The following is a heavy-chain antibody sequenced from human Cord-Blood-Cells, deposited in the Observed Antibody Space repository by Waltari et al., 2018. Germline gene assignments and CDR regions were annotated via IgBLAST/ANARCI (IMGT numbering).Heavy chain of an antibody. CDR3: ARVLPRYYDFWSGYNWFDP. CDR2: INHSGST. Sequence: QVQLQQWGAGLLKPSETLSLTCAVYGGSFSGYYWSWIRQPPGKGLEWIGEINHSGSTNYNPALKMRVTISVDTAKNQFSLKLSSVTAADTAVYYCARVLPRYYDFWSGYNWFDPWGQGTLVTVSS. D-gene: IGHD3-3*01. CDR1: GGSFSGYY. J-gene: IGHJ5*02. V-gene: IGHV4-34*01.